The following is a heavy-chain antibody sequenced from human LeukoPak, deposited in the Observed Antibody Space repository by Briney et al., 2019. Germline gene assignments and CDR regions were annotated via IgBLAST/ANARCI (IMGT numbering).Heavy chain of an antibody. CDR3: ARDPVEWELLLVY. CDR2: MNIDGSEK. Sequence: GGSLRLSCAASGFTFSSYWMGWVRQALGKRLEWVANMNIDGSEKYYADSAKGRFTISRDNARNSVYLQMNSLRVEDTAVYYCARDPVEWELLLVYWGQGTLVTVSS. CDR1: GFTFSSYW. D-gene: IGHD1-26*01. V-gene: IGHV3-7*01. J-gene: IGHJ4*02.